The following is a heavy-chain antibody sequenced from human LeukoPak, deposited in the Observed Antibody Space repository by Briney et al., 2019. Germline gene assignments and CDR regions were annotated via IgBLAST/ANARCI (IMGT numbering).Heavy chain of an antibody. CDR1: GFTFDDYA. Sequence: PGRSLRLSCAASGFTFDDYAMHWVRQAPGKGLEWVSGISWNSGSIGYADSVEGRFTISRDNAKNSPYLQMNSLRAEDTALYYCAKDSYYYGMDVWGQGTTVTVSS. CDR3: AKDSYYYGMDV. V-gene: IGHV3-9*01. J-gene: IGHJ6*02. CDR2: ISWNSGSI.